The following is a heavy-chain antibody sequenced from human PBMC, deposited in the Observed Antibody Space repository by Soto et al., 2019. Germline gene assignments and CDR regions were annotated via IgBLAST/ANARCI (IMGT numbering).Heavy chain of an antibody. V-gene: IGHV3-74*01. D-gene: IGHD6-6*01. CDR1: GFTFSSYW. CDR2: INSDGSST. J-gene: IGHJ2*01. CDR3: ARGVSITGNSVL. Sequence: EVQLVESGGGLVQPGGSLRLSCAASGFTFSSYWMHWVRQAPGKGLVWVSRINSDGSSTSYADSVKGRFTISRDNAKNTLYLRMTRLRAEHTAVYYLARGVSITGNSVLWGRGTLVTVSS.